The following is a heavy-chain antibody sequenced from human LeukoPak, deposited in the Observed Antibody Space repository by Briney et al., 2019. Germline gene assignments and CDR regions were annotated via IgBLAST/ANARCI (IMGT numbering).Heavy chain of an antibody. J-gene: IGHJ5*02. Sequence: PGRSPTLSCAASGFTFSSFGMHWVRQAPGKGLEWVAVIWYDASNKYYADSVKGRFTISRDNSKNTLFLQMNSLRDDDTAVYYCVRGVGVSRFNYFDPWGQGTLVIVSS. CDR1: GFTFSSFG. CDR3: VRGVGVSRFNYFDP. V-gene: IGHV3-33*01. CDR2: IWYDASNK. D-gene: IGHD1-26*01.